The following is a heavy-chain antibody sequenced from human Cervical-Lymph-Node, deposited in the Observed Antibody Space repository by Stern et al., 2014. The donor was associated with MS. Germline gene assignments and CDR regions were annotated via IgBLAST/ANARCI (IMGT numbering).Heavy chain of an antibody. CDR3: ARKIGYGDTEYYYYGMDV. J-gene: IGHJ6*02. D-gene: IGHD4-17*01. V-gene: IGHV1-18*04. Sequence: QVQLVQSGAEVKKPGASVKVSCKASGYTLTHYGISWGRQVRGQGLEWLGWISAFNDNTRYPQKLQGRVTLTTDTATGTAYMELRSLRSDDTAVYYCARKIGYGDTEYYYYGMDVWGQGTTVTVSS. CDR1: GYTLTHYG. CDR2: ISAFNDNT.